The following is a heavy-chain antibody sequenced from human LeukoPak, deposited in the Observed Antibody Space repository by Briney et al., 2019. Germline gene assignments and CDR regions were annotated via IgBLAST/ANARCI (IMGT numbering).Heavy chain of an antibody. V-gene: IGHV4-59*01. CDR1: GGSISNYF. J-gene: IGHJ4*02. D-gene: IGHD5-12*01. Sequence: SETLSVTCTVSGGSISNYFWNWIRQPPGKGLEWIGFIHYSGSTNYNPSLKSRVAISVGTSNNQFSLKLSSVTAADAAVYFCARGQADIVATMKYWGQGTLVTVSS. CDR3: ARGQADIVATMKY. CDR2: IHYSGST.